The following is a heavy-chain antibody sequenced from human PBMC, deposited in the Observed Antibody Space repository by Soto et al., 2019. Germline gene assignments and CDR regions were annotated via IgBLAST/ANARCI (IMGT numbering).Heavy chain of an antibody. CDR3: ARHLAVSGTFNWFDP. V-gene: IGHV4-61*08. Sequence: SETLSLTCTVSGGSVRSGDCYWSWIRQPPGKGLEWIGNIYYSGTIDYSPSLKSRVTISVDASKNQFSLKLSSVTAADTAVYYCARHLAVSGTFNWFDPWGQGTLVTV. CDR2: IYYSGTI. CDR1: GGSVRSGDCY. J-gene: IGHJ5*02. D-gene: IGHD6-13*01.